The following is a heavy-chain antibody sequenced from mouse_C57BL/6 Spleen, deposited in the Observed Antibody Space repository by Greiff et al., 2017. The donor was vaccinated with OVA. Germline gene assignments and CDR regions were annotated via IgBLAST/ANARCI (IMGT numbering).Heavy chain of an antibody. V-gene: IGHV5-12*01. D-gene: IGHD2-4*01. CDR3: ARRDYDYWYFDV. CDR2: ISNGGGST. J-gene: IGHJ1*03. CDR1: GFTFSDYY. Sequence: EVQGVESGGGLVQPGGSLKLSCAASGFTFSDYYMYWVRQTPEKRLEWVAYISNGGGSTYYPDTVKGRFTISRDNAKNTLYLQMSRLKSEDTAMYYCARRDYDYWYFDVWGTGTTVTVSS.